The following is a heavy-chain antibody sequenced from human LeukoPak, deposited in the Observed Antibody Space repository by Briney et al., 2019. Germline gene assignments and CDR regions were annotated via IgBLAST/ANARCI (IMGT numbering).Heavy chain of an antibody. Sequence: PGGSLRLSCAASGFTFDDYAMHWVRQAPGKGLEWVSGISWNSGSIGYADSVKGRFTISRDNAKNTLYLQMNSLRAEDTAVYYCAKDTVKVSTISRVPHYTDVWGKGTTVTISS. CDR1: GFTFDDYA. CDR3: AKDTVKVSTISRVPHYTDV. J-gene: IGHJ6*03. CDR2: ISWNSGSI. V-gene: IGHV3-9*01. D-gene: IGHD5/OR15-5a*01.